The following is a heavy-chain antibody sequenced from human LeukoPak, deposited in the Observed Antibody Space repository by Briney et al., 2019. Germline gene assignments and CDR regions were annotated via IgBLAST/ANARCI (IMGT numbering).Heavy chain of an antibody. CDR1: GFTFSSYW. V-gene: IGHV3-7*01. CDR2: INQDGSKK. D-gene: IGHD2-21*01. Sequence: GGSLRLSCAASGFTFSSYWMSWVRQAPGKGLEWVANINQDGSKKYYVDSVRGRFTISRDNTKNTLYLQMNSLRGEDTALYYCARDRGIACFFRYWGQGTLVTVPS. J-gene: IGHJ4*02. CDR3: ARDRGIACFFRY.